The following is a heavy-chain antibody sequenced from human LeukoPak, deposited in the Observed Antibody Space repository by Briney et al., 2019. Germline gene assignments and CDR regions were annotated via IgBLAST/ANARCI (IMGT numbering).Heavy chain of an antibody. CDR1: GCTFRNYG. D-gene: IGHD1-26*01. Sequence: GGSLRLSCAASGCTFRNYGMHWVRQAPGKGLEWVAVIWYDGSSKYYDDSVKGRFTISRDNSKNTLYLQMNSLRAEDTAVYYCAKSVRKIVGATQIDYLGQGTLVTVSS. V-gene: IGHV3-33*03. CDR3: AKSVRKIVGATQIDY. J-gene: IGHJ4*02. CDR2: IWYDGSSK.